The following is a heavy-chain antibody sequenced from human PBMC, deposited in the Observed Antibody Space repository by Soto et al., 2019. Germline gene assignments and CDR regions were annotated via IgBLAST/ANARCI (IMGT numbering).Heavy chain of an antibody. V-gene: IGHV4-39*01. Sequence: ASETLYLTCTVSGGSISSSSYYWGWIRQPPGKGLEWIGSIYYSGSTYYNPSLKSRVTISVDTSKNQFSLKLSSVTAADTAVYYCARQGYSGSKFDPWGQGTLVTVSS. CDR2: IYYSGST. J-gene: IGHJ5*02. CDR3: ARQGYSGSKFDP. CDR1: GGSISSSSYY. D-gene: IGHD5-12*01.